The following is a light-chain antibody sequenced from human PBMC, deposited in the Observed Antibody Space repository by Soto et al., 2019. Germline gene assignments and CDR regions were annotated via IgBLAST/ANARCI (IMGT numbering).Light chain of an antibody. CDR1: QSVLYSSNNKNY. CDR2: LGS. Sequence: DIVMTQSPDSLAVSLGERATINCKSSQSVLYSSNNKNYLVWYLQKPGQSPQLLIYLGSNRASGVPDRFSGSGSGTDFTLQISRVEAEDVGIYYCMQTLQTPTFGQGTKVDIK. V-gene: IGKV2-28*01. CDR3: MQTLQTPT. J-gene: IGKJ1*01.